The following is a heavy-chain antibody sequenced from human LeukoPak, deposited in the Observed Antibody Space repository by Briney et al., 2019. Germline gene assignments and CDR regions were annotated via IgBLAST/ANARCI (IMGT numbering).Heavy chain of an antibody. CDR1: GYTFTSYG. CDR2: ISAYNGNT. V-gene: IGHV1-18*01. J-gene: IGHJ5*02. Sequence: ASVKVSCKASGYTFTSYGISWVRQAPGQGLEWMGWISAYNGNTNYAQKLQGRVTMTTDTSTSTAYMELSSLRSEDTAAYYCARVYCSSTSCYNGWFDPWGQGTLVTVSS. D-gene: IGHD2-2*01. CDR3: ARVYCSSTSCYNGWFDP.